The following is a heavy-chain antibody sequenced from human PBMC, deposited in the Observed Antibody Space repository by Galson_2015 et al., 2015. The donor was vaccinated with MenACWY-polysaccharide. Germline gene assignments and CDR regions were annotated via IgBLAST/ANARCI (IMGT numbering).Heavy chain of an antibody. CDR1: GFTFSHYG. V-gene: IGHV3-33*01. D-gene: IGHD6-25*01. CDR2: IWYDGSNK. J-gene: IGHJ5*02. Sequence: SLRLSCAASGFTFSHYGMHWVRQAPGKGLEWVAVIWYDGSNKYYADSVNGRFTISRDNSKNTLYLQMNSLRAEDTAMYYRVRDVGGIAAAGTKGWFDPWGQGILVTVSS. CDR3: VRDVGGIAAAGTKGWFDP.